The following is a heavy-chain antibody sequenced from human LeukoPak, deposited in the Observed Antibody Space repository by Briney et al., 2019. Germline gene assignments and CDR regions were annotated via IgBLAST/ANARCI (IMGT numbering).Heavy chain of an antibody. CDR3: ARDKLVGATHFNY. CDR2: INQDGSEK. J-gene: IGHJ4*02. D-gene: IGHD1-26*01. CDR1: GFTFSSYW. V-gene: IGHV3-7*01. Sequence: GGSLRLSCVASGFTFSSYWMSWVRQAPGKGLEWVANINQDGSEKNYVDSVKGRFTISRDNAKNSLYLQMNSLRAEDTAVYYCARDKLVGATHFNYWGQGTLVTVSS.